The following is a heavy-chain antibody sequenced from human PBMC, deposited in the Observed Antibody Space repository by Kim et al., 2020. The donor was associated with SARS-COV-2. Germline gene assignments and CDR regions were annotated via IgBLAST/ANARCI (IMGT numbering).Heavy chain of an antibody. J-gene: IGHJ6*01. CDR2: INTDGSSG. D-gene: IGHD3-10*01. V-gene: IGHV3-74*01. CDR1: GFTFSTYC. Sequence: GGSLRLSCTASGFTFSTYCMYWVRQAPGKGLVCVSLINTDGSSGTYAYSANVQFTFSIYNAENTLFPQMNSQRVEDAAAYVCDSAVISYGRDVW. CDR3: DSAVISYGRDV.